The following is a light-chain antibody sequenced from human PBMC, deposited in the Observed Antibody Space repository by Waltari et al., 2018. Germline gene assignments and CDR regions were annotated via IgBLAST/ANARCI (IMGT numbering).Light chain of an antibody. CDR3: VLYMGSGISV. Sequence: QTVVTQEPSFSVSPGGTVTLTCGLTSGSGSTNFYPTWYQHTPGQAPRTLLYSTNTRSSGVPDRFSGSILGNKAALTITGAQADDESDYYCVLYMGSGISVFGGGTKLTVL. CDR2: STN. J-gene: IGLJ3*02. V-gene: IGLV8-61*01. CDR1: SGSGSTNFY.